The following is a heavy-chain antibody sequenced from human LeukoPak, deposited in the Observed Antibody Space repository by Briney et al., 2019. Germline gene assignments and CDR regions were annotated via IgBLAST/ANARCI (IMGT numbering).Heavy chain of an antibody. J-gene: IGHJ6*02. CDR3: ARDSGGGDYYYYYGMDV. CDR2: LSGSGGST. Sequence: GGSLRLSCAASGFTFSSYAMSWVRHAPGKGLEWVSSLSGSGGSTYYAGSVKCRVTTYRDNSKNTLYLKMKGLRAEDTAVYYCARDSGGGDYYYYYGMDVWGQGTTVTVSS. V-gene: IGHV3-23*01. D-gene: IGHD3-10*01. CDR1: GFTFSSYA.